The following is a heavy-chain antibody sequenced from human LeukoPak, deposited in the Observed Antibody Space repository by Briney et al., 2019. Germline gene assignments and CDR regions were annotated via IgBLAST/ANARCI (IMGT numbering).Heavy chain of an antibody. CDR2: IYYSGST. V-gene: IGHV4-31*03. J-gene: IGHJ3*02. CDR1: GGSISSGGYY. CDR3: ARYDYGDYARSTDAFDI. Sequence: SQTLSLTCTVSGGSISSGGYYWSWIRQHPGKGLEWIGYIYYSGSTYYNPSLKSRVTISVDTSKNQFSLKLSSVTAADTAVYYCARYDYGDYARSTDAFDIWGQGTMVTVSS. D-gene: IGHD4-17*01.